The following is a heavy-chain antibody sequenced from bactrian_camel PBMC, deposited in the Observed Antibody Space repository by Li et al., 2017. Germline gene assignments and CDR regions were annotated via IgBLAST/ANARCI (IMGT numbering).Heavy chain of an antibody. J-gene: IGHJ6*01. CDR1: GFTFSSFA. Sequence: VQLVESGGGLVQPGGSLRLSCAASGFTFSSFAMSWVRQAPGKGLEWVSTIDGGGGYTYYADSVKGRSTISRDNAKNTVYLQLNSLKTEDMAMYYCAKWTSEGPFAYWGQGTQVTVS. CDR2: IDGGGGYT. CDR3: AKWTSEGPFAY. V-gene: IGHV3S40*01.